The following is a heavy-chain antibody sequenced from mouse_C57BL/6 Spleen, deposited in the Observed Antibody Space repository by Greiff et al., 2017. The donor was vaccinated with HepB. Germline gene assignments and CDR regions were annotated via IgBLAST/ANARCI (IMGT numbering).Heavy chain of an antibody. Sequence: VQLQQPGAELVRPGPSVKLSCKASGYTFTSYWMHWVKQRPGQGLEWIGVIDPSDSYTNYNQKFKGKATLTVDTSSSTAYMQLSSLTSEDSAVYYCARWHYGSSYYFDYWGQGTTLTVSS. CDR3: ARWHYGSSYYFDY. CDR1: GYTFTSYW. D-gene: IGHD1-1*01. V-gene: IGHV1-59*01. CDR2: IDPSDSYT. J-gene: IGHJ2*01.